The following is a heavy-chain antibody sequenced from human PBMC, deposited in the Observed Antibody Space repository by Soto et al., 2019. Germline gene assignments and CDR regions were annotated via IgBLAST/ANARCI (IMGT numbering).Heavy chain of an antibody. J-gene: IGHJ4*02. CDR3: AIYYFDDGDYSGVYGY. CDR2: ISYDGSNK. D-gene: IGHD4-17*01. Sequence: SLRLSCAAAGFTLSSYAMHWVRQAPGKGLEWVALISYDGSNKYYADSVKGRFTISRDNSKNTLNLQMNSLRAEDTAVYYCAIYYFDDGDYSGVYGYCGQGSLDTVS. CDR1: GFTLSSYA. V-gene: IGHV3-30-3*01.